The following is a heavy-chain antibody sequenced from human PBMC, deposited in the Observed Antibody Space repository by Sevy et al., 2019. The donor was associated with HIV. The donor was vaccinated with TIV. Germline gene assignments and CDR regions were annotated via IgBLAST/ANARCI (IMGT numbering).Heavy chain of an antibody. J-gene: IGHJ4*02. Sequence: GGSLRLSCAASGFTFSKSSMSWVRQPPGNGLEWVSTLSFGCGEINYADSVKGRFTISRDNSKSSVYLQMNNLRPEDTAVYYCAREGCTKPHDYSGQGTMVTVSS. CDR2: LSFGCGEI. D-gene: IGHD2-8*01. CDR1: GFTFSKSS. V-gene: IGHV3-23*01. CDR3: AREGCTKPHDY.